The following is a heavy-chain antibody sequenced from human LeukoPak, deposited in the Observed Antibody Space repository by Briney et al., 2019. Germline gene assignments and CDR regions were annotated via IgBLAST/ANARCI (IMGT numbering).Heavy chain of an antibody. CDR2: IIPIFGTA. D-gene: IGHD6-13*01. CDR1: GGTFSSYA. V-gene: IGHV1-69*05. CDR3: ARSAEGTAAADHYYYYYMDV. J-gene: IGHJ6*03. Sequence: SVKVSCKASGGTFSSYAISWVRQAPGQGLEWMGGIIPIFGTANYAQKFQGRVTITTDESTSTAYMELSSLRSEDTAVYYCARSAEGTAAADHYYYYYMDVWGKGTTVTVSS.